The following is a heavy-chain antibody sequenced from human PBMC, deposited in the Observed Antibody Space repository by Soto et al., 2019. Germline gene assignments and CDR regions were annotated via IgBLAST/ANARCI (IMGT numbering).Heavy chain of an antibody. V-gene: IGHV4-39*01. CDR3: GRQPGHCSSTTCFGYDSVDV. CDR2: IYYRGST. D-gene: IGHD2-2*01. J-gene: IGHJ6*02. Sequence: QLQLQESGPRLVKPSETLSLTCSVSGGSISSSSYSWGWIRQPPVTGLEWIGTIYYRGSTNYNPSLEGILALSADTPNNQLSLRLSSVTAADTAVYYCGRQPGHCSSTTCFGYDSVDVWGQGTTVTVS. CDR1: GGSISSSSYS.